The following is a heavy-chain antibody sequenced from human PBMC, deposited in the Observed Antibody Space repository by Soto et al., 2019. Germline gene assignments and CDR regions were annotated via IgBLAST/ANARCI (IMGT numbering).Heavy chain of an antibody. CDR1: GGSISSGGYY. V-gene: IGHV4-31*03. D-gene: IGHD3-22*01. Sequence: QVQLQESGPGLVKPSQTLSLTCTVSGGSISSGGYYWSWIRQHPGKGLEWIGYIYYRGSTYYNPSLKCRVTISVDTSKNPFSLKLSSVTAADTAVYYCARGSYYDSSGYYGPWGQGTLVTVSS. CDR2: IYYRGST. J-gene: IGHJ5*02. CDR3: ARGSYYDSSGYYGP.